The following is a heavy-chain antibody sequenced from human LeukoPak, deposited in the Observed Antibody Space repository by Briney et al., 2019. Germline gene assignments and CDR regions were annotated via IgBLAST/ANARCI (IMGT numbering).Heavy chain of an antibody. J-gene: IGHJ6*03. V-gene: IGHV1-24*01. CDR2: FDPEDGET. CDR1: GYTLTELS. Sequence: GASVKVSCKVSGYTLTELSMHWVRQAPGKGLEWMGGFDPEDGETIYAQKFQGRVTMTEDTSTDTAYMELSSLRSEDTAVYYCARDLSCWGSCRTYYYYYMDVWGKGATVTVSS. CDR3: ARDLSCWGSCRTYYYYYMDV. D-gene: IGHD3-16*01.